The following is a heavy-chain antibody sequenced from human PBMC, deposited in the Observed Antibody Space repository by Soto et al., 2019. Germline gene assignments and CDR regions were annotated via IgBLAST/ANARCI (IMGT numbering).Heavy chain of an antibody. CDR3: ARADYYDSSAYYFSGWFDP. CDR2: ISSSSSSI. CDR1: GFTFSAYN. D-gene: IGHD3-22*01. Sequence: VGSLRLSCAASGFTFSAYNMNWVRQAPGKGLEWVSSISSSSSSIYYADSVKGRFTISRDNAKTSLYLQMNSLRAEDTAVYYCARADYYDSSAYYFSGWFDPWGQGTLVTVSS. J-gene: IGHJ5*02. V-gene: IGHV3-21*01.